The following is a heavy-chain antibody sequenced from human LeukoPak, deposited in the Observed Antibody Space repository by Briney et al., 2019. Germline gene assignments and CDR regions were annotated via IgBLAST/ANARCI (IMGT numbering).Heavy chain of an antibody. J-gene: IGHJ3*02. Sequence: PSETLSLTCTVSGGSISSSSYYWGWIRQPPGKGLEWIGSIYYSGSTYYNPSLKSRVTISVDTSKNQFSLKLSSVTAADTAVYYCARDPHYDILIGGDDAFDIWGQGTMVTVSS. V-gene: IGHV4-39*07. CDR1: GGSISSSSYY. D-gene: IGHD3-9*01. CDR3: ARDPHYDILIGGDDAFDI. CDR2: IYYSGST.